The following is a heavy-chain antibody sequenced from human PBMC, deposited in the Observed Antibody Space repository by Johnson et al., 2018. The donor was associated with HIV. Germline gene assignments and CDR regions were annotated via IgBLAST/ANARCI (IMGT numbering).Heavy chain of an antibody. CDR3: ATNRGGAFDI. CDR2: IYSGGTT. CDR1: GFTVSSIY. J-gene: IGHJ3*02. D-gene: IGHD2/OR15-2a*01. Sequence: VQLVESGGGLVQPGGSLRLSCAASGFTVSSIYMSWVRQAPGKRLEWVSVIYSGGTTYYVDSVKGRFTISRDNSKNTLYLQMNSLRAEDTAVYYCATNRGGAFDIWGQGTMVTVSS. V-gene: IGHV3-66*01.